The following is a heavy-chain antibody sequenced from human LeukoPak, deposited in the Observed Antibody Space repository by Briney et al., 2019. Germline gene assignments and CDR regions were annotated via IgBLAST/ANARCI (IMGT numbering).Heavy chain of an antibody. V-gene: IGHV1-24*01. Sequence: ASVKVSCKASGYTFTSYYMHWVRQAPGQGLEWMGGFDPEDGETIYAQKFQGRVTMTEDTSTDTAYMELSSLRSEDTAVYYCASVLAVAAPWGQGTLVTVSS. CDR3: ASVLAVAAP. D-gene: IGHD6-19*01. J-gene: IGHJ4*02. CDR1: GYTFTSYY. CDR2: FDPEDGET.